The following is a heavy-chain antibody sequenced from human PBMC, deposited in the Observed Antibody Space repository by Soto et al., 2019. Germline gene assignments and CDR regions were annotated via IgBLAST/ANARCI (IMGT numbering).Heavy chain of an antibody. D-gene: IGHD2-15*01. CDR1: GGSFSGYY. CDR2: INHSGST. J-gene: IGHJ4*02. CDR3: ARARCSGGSCLYYFDY. Sequence: PSETLSLTCAVYGGSFSGYYWSWIRQPPGKGLVWIGEINHSGSTNYNPSLKSRVTISVDTSKNQFSLKLSSVTAADTAVYYCARARCSGGSCLYYFDYWGQGTLVTVSS. V-gene: IGHV4-34*01.